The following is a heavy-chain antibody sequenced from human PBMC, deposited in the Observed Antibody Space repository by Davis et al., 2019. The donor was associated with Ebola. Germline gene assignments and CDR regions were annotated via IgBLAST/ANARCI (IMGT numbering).Heavy chain of an antibody. Sequence: MPSETLSLTCTVSGGSIRSYYWSWIRQPPGKGLEWIGYIYHSGVTNHNPSLKSRVTISVDTSKNQFSLRLSSVTAADTAVYYCASDDFGDVGPKYRGQGTLVTVSS. D-gene: IGHD4-17*01. J-gene: IGHJ4*02. CDR1: GGSIRSYY. CDR3: ASDDFGDVGPKY. V-gene: IGHV4-59*08. CDR2: IYHSGVT.